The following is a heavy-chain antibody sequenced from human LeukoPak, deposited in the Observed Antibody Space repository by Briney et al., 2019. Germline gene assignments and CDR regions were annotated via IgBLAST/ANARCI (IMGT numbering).Heavy chain of an antibody. J-gene: IGHJ4*02. V-gene: IGHV4-34*01. CDR1: GGSSSGYY. CDR3: ARVAAAVGSFDY. D-gene: IGHD6-25*01. Sequence: SETLSLTCAVYGGSSSGYYWSWIRQPPGKGLEWIGEINHSGSTNYNPSLKSRVTISVDTSKNQFSLKLSSVTAADTAVYYCARVAAAVGSFDYWGQGTLVTVSS. CDR2: INHSGST.